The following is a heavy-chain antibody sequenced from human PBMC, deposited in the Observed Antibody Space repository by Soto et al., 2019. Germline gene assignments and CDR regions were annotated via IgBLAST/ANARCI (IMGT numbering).Heavy chain of an antibody. CDR1: GYTLTELS. J-gene: IGHJ3*02. Sequence: GASVKVSCKVSGYTLTELSMHWVRQAPGKGLEWMGGFDPGDGETIYAQKFQGRVTLTEDTSTDTAYMELSSLRSEDTAVYYCATDRSYYDSSGKDAFDIWGQGTMVTVSS. V-gene: IGHV1-24*01. CDR3: ATDRSYYDSSGKDAFDI. CDR2: FDPGDGET. D-gene: IGHD3-22*01.